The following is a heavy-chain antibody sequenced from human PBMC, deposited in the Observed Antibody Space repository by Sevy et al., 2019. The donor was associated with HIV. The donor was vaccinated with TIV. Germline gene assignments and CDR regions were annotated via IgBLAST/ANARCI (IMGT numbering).Heavy chain of an antibody. CDR1: EFTFSSYA. D-gene: IGHD2-15*01. CDR3: AKGFCSGGTCPRDYYYYGMDV. J-gene: IGHJ6*02. V-gene: IGHV3-23*01. CDR2: ISGSGRYT. Sequence: GGSLRLSCAASEFTFSSYAMSWVRQAPGKGLEWVSSISGSGRYTYYADSVEGRFTISGDNSKNTLYGQMNSLRAEDTAVYYCAKGFCSGGTCPRDYYYYGMDVWGQGTTVTVSS.